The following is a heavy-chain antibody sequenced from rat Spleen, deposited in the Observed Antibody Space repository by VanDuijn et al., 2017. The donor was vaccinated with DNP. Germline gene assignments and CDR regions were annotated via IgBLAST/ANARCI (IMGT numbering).Heavy chain of an antibody. Sequence: EVQLVESGGGLVQPGRSLKLSCLASGFTFSNYGMNWIRQAPGKGLEWVASISSSSSYIYYADTVKGRFTISRENAKNTLYLQMTSLRSEDTALYYCARHNYGSYYFDYWGQGVMVTVSS. J-gene: IGHJ2*01. CDR2: ISSSSSYI. D-gene: IGHD1-3*01. V-gene: IGHV5-34*01. CDR1: GFTFSNYG. CDR3: ARHNYGSYYFDY.